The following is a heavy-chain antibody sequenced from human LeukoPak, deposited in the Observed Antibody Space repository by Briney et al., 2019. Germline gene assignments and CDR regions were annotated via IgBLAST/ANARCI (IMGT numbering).Heavy chain of an antibody. Sequence: SETLSLTCTVSGYSISSGYYWSWIRQPPGKGLEWIGYFYYSGNTNYNPSLKSRVTMSVDTSRNQFSLKLSSVTAADTAVYYCARFSAPLRFRIDYWGQGPLVTVSS. V-gene: IGHV4-61*01. CDR1: GYSISSGYY. D-gene: IGHD3-16*01. CDR3: ARFSAPLRFRIDY. J-gene: IGHJ4*02. CDR2: FYYSGNT.